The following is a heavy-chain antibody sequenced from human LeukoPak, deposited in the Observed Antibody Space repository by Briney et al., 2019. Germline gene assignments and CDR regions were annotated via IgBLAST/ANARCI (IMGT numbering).Heavy chain of an antibody. D-gene: IGHD2-15*01. J-gene: IGHJ1*01. CDR2: IYDSGST. V-gene: IGHV4-39*07. Sequence: SETLSLTCTVSGGSIRSSYYYWGWIRQPPGKGLEWIGSIYDSGSTYYNPSLKSRVTISVDTSKNQFSLKLSSVTAADTAVYYCARDTPGGFQHWGQGTLVTVSS. CDR1: GGSIRSSYYY. CDR3: ARDTPGGFQH.